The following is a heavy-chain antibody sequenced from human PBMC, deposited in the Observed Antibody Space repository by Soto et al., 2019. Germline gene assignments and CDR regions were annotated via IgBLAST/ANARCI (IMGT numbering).Heavy chain of an antibody. Sequence: GGSLRLSCVASGFIFSTYGIHWVRQAPGKGLEWVGVISSDGKTQYYADSVKGRFTISRDSSKNTMYLQMASLRPEDTAVYYCAKEVEVAGDLDYWGHGTLVTVSS. CDR3: AKEVEVAGDLDY. J-gene: IGHJ4*01. V-gene: IGHV3-30*18. CDR1: GFIFSTYG. CDR2: ISSDGKTQ. D-gene: IGHD6-19*01.